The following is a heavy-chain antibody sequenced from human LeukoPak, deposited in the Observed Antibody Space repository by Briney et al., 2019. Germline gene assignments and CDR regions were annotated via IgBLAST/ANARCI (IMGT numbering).Heavy chain of an antibody. CDR1: GYTFTGYY. Sequence: ASVKVSCKASGYTFTGYYMHWVRQAPGQGLEWMGWINPNSGGTNYAQNFQGRVTMTRDTSISTAYMELRTLRSDDTAVYYCARKQYPYYSDSRGPFDSWGQGTLVTVSS. V-gene: IGHV1-2*02. CDR3: ARKQYPYYSDSRGPFDS. D-gene: IGHD3-22*01. J-gene: IGHJ5*01. CDR2: INPNSGGT.